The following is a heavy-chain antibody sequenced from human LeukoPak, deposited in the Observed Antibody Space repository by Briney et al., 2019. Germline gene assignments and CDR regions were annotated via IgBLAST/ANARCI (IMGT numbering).Heavy chain of an antibody. V-gene: IGHV1-2*02. CDR2: INPNSGGT. D-gene: IGHD4-17*01. CDR1: GDTFTSYD. J-gene: IGHJ6*03. Sequence: ASVKVSCKASGDTFTSYDIHWVRQAPGQGLEWVGWINPNSGGTNYAQKFQGRVTMTRDTSISTTYMELSRLRSDDTAVYYCASDGDYEGNYYMDVWGKGTPVTVSS. CDR3: ASDGDYEGNYYMDV.